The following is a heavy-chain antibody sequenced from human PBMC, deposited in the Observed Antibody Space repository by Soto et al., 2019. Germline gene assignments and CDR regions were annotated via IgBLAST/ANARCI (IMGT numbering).Heavy chain of an antibody. CDR3: TKEKSVMYSGYDAFDI. CDR1: GFTFSSYE. V-gene: IGHV3-48*03. J-gene: IGHJ3*02. D-gene: IGHD5-12*01. Sequence: EVHLVESGGGLVQPGGSLRLSCAASGFTFSSYEMDWVRQAPGKGLEWVAYISSGGGTIFYADSVKGRFTISRDDADNSLYLQMNSLRAEDTAVYHCTKEKSVMYSGYDAFDIWGRGTMVTVSS. CDR2: ISSGGGTI.